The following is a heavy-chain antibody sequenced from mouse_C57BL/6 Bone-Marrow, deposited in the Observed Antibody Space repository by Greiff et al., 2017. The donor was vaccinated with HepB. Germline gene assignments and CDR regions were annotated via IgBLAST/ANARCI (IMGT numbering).Heavy chain of an antibody. CDR3: ARPYYYGSSSYYFDY. V-gene: IGHV1-53*01. CDR1: GYTFTSYW. J-gene: IGHJ2*01. CDR2: INPSNGGT. Sequence: QVQLQQPGTELVKPGASVKLSCKASGYTFTSYWMHWVKQRPGQGLEWIGNINPSNGGTNYNQKFKGKSTLTVDKSSSTAYMQLSSLTSEDSAVYYCARPYYYGSSSYYFDYWGQGTTLTVSS. D-gene: IGHD1-1*01.